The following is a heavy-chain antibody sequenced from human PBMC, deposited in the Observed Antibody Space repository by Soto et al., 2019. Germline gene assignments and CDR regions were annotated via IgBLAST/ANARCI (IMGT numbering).Heavy chain of an antibody. J-gene: IGHJ4*02. D-gene: IGHD1-26*01. V-gene: IGHV4-4*02. CDR2: IYHLGTT. Sequence: SETLSLTCTVSGDTVSSTRWWSWVRLSPGRGLEWIGDIYHLGTTNYNPSLKRRVSISLDKSKNQLSLKLSSVTAADTAVYYCAGIYSGSPGGTLRYWGQGTLVTVSS. CDR1: GDTVSSTRW. CDR3: AGIYSGSPGGTLRY.